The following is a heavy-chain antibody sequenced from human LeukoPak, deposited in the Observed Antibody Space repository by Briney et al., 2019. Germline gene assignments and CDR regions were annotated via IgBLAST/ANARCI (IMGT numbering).Heavy chain of an antibody. CDR3: ARDRIAMVRGPSRGYFDY. CDR2: INPNSGGT. CDR1: GYTFTGYY. D-gene: IGHD3-10*01. J-gene: IGHJ4*02. Sequence: ASVKVSCKASGYTFTGYYMHWVRQAPGQGLEWMGWINPNSGGTNYAQKFQGRVTMTRDTSISTAYMELSRLRSDDTAVYYCARDRIAMVRGPSRGYFDYWGQGTLVTVSS. V-gene: IGHV1-2*02.